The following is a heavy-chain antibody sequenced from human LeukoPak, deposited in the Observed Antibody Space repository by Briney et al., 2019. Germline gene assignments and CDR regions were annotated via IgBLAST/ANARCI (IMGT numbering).Heavy chain of an antibody. Sequence: KPGGSLRLSCAASGFTFSSYSMNWVRQAPGKGLEWVSYISSSSSYIYYADSVKGRFTISRDNAKNTLYLQMNSLRAEDTAVYYCARDLELVYYDSSGYDYWGQGTLVIVSS. CDR2: ISSSSSYI. V-gene: IGHV3-21*06. CDR3: ARDLELVYYDSSGYDY. J-gene: IGHJ4*02. CDR1: GFTFSSYS. D-gene: IGHD3-22*01.